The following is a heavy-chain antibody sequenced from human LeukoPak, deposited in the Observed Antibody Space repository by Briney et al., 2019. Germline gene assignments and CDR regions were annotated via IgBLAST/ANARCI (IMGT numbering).Heavy chain of an antibody. CDR1: GYTFTGYY. Sequence: GASVKVSCKASGYTFTGYYMHWVRQAPGQGLEWMGWISPNSGGTNYAQKFQGRVTMTRDTSISTAYMELSRLRSDDTAVYYCARVGSRFLEWLSPDYYYYYYMDVWGKGTTVTVSS. D-gene: IGHD3-3*01. CDR2: ISPNSGGT. CDR3: ARVGSRFLEWLSPDYYYYYYMDV. J-gene: IGHJ6*03. V-gene: IGHV1-2*02.